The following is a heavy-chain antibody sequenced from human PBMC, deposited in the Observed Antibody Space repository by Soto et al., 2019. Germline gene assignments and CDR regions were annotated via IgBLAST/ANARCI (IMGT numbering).Heavy chain of an antibody. D-gene: IGHD3-10*01. CDR1: GFTFSSYW. J-gene: IGHJ4*02. CDR3: AREAGFAMVRGYDN. CDR2: IQSDGSRT. V-gene: IGHV3-74*03. Sequence: EAQLVQSGGGLVQPGGSMRLSCAASGFTFSSYWMHWVRQAPGKGLVWVSGIQSDGSRTTYADSVKGRFTISRDNAKNELYLQMNSLRAEDTAVYYCAREAGFAMVRGYDNWSQGTLVTVSS.